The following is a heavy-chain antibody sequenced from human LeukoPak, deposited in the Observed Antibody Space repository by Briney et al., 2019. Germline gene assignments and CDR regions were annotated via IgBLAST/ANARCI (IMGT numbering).Heavy chain of an antibody. V-gene: IGHV3-7*01. CDR3: ARDGGLHTNFDY. J-gene: IGHJ4*02. Sequence: GGSLRLSCAASGFTFRNYWMGWVRQAPGKGLEWVANTKPDGTAEYYADPVRGRFTTSRDNANNFLYLQMNSLRGEDTAVYYCARDGGLHTNFDYWGQGTLVTVSS. CDR2: TKPDGTAE. D-gene: IGHD2-15*01. CDR1: GFTFRNYW.